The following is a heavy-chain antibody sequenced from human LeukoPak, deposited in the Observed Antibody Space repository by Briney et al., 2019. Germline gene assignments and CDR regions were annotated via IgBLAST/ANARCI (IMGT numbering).Heavy chain of an antibody. V-gene: IGHV3-21*04. CDR1: GFSLESFT. Sequence: TGGSLRLSCAGSGFSLESFTMRWVRQAPGKGLEWVSLISSTSSDINNAESVRGRFTISKDNAKNSLLLQMSSLRAEDTAIYYSAKGVFSAYDKYLDSWGQGTLVTVSS. CDR3: AKGVFSAYDKYLDS. J-gene: IGHJ5*01. D-gene: IGHD5-12*01. CDR2: ISSTSSDI.